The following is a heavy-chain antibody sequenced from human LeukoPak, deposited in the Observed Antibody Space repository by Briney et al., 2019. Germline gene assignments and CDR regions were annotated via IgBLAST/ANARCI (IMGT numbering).Heavy chain of an antibody. CDR2: MFYSETT. V-gene: IGHV4-59*08. D-gene: IGHD2-15*01. CDR3: ARGRGEVVVAAWDVFDI. CDR1: GGAISSYY. Sequence: SETLSLTCTVSGGAISSYYWSWIRQPPGQGLEWIAYMFYSETTNYNPSLRSRVTISLDTSKNQFSLRLSAVTAADTAVYYCARGRGEVVVAAWDVFDIWGQGTMVTVSS. J-gene: IGHJ3*02.